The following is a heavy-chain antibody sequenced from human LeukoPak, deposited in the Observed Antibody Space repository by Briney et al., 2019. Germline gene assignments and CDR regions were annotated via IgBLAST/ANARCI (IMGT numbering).Heavy chain of an antibody. D-gene: IGHD1-1*01. Sequence: ASVKVSCKASGYTFTSYAMHWVRLAPGQRLEWMGWINAGNGNTKYSQKFQGRVTITRGTSASTAYMELSSLRSEDTAVYYCARDGTEGGWFDPWGQGTLVTVSS. CDR1: GYTFTSYA. CDR3: ARDGTEGGWFDP. CDR2: INAGNGNT. J-gene: IGHJ5*02. V-gene: IGHV1-3*01.